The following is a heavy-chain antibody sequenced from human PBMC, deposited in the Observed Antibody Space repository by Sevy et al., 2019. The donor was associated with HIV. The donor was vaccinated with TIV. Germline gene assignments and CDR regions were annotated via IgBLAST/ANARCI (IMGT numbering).Heavy chain of an antibody. D-gene: IGHD2-21*02. CDR2: ISGTGGST. CDR3: AKDRTVVVTGSSHFDY. CDR1: GFTFSSYA. J-gene: IGHJ4*02. V-gene: IGHV3-23*01. Sequence: GGSLRLSCAASGFTFSSYAMSWVRQAPGKGLEWVSAISGTGGSTDYADSAKGRFTISRDNSKNTLYLQMNSLRADDTAIYYCAKDRTVVVTGSSHFDYWGQGTLVTVSS.